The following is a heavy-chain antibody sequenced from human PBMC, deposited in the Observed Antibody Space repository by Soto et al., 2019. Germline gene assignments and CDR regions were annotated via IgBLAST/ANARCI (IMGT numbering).Heavy chain of an antibody. D-gene: IGHD4-17*01. CDR2: ISSSSSYI. CDR3: ARGRYGDSSNTEYYYYYGMDV. V-gene: IGHV3-21*01. J-gene: IGHJ6*02. CDR1: GFTFSSYS. Sequence: EVQLVESGGGLVKPGGSLRLSCAASGFTFSSYSMNWVRQAPGKGLEWVSSISSSSSYIYYADSVKGRFTISRDNAKNSLYLQMNSLRAEDTAVYYCARGRYGDSSNTEYYYYYGMDVWGQGTTVTVSS.